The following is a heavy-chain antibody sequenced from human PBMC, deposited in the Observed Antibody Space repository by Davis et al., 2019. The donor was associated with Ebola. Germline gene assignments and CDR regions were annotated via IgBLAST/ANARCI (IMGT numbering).Heavy chain of an antibody. D-gene: IGHD1-14*01. CDR1: VYTFTDYY. CDR2: IYPFNGAT. J-gene: IGHJ4*02. Sequence: SVPVSCLASVYTFTDYYLHWVRQAPGQGLDWMGRIYPFNGATNFADNFQGRVTMTTDTSITTAYMELSSLNSDDTAIYYCARPILPEVTHCGVDYWGQGTLVTVSS. V-gene: IGHV1-2*06. CDR3: ARPILPEVTHCGVDY.